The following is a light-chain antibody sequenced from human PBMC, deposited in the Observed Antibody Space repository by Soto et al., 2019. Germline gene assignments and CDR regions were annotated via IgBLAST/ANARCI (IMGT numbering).Light chain of an antibody. J-gene: IGLJ1*01. V-gene: IGLV2-14*01. CDR1: SRDVGAYNY. Sequence: QSALTQPASVSGSPGQSITISCTGTSRDVGAYNYVSWYQHHPGKAPKLLIYQVTYRPSGVSTRFAGSKSGNTASLTISGLQAEDEADYYCSSNTAKFTYVFRTGTKLTVL. CDR3: SSNTAKFTYV. CDR2: QVT.